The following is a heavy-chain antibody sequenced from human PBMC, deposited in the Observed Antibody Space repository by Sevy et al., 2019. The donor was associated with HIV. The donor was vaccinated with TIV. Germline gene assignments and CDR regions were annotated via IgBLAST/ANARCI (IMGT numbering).Heavy chain of an antibody. Sequence: SETLSLTCTVSSGSISSYYWSWIRQPPGKGLEWIGYIYYSGSTNYNPSLKSRVTISVDTSKNQFSLKLSSVTAADTAVYYCARGRMGYSYVDYWGQGTLVTVSS. D-gene: IGHD5-18*01. CDR1: SGSISSYY. V-gene: IGHV4-59*01. CDR3: ARGRMGYSYVDY. CDR2: IYYSGST. J-gene: IGHJ4*02.